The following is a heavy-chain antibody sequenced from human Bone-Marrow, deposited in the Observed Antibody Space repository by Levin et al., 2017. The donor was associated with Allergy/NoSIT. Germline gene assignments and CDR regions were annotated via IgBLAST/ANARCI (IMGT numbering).Heavy chain of an antibody. CDR2: IFPSGTT. CDR1: GGSIRSYY. D-gene: IGHD1-14*01. CDR3: ARIGIYRYFDY. V-gene: IGHV4-4*07. J-gene: IGHJ4*02. Sequence: SETLSLTCTVSGGSIRSYYWSWIRQPAGKGLEWIGRIFPSGTTSYNPSLKSRSTMSVDTSKNHFSLNLNSVTAADTAVYYCARIGIYRYFDYWGQGTLVTVSS.